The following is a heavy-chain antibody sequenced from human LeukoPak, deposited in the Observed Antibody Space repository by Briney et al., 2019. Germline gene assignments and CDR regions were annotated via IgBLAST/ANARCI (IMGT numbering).Heavy chain of an antibody. J-gene: IGHJ4*02. Sequence: SETLSLTCSVSGGSIGTNYWSWIRQVPGKGLEWIGYSSYSGSSDYNPSLKSRVTISVDTSKTQFSLYLSSVTAADTAVYYCARTGYSSGWSSTYFDYWGQGTLVTVSS. CDR1: GGSIGTNY. CDR2: SSYSGSS. CDR3: ARTGYSSGWSSTYFDY. V-gene: IGHV4-59*01. D-gene: IGHD6-19*01.